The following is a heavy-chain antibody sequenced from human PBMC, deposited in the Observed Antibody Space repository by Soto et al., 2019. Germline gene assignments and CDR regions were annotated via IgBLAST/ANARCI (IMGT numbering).Heavy chain of an antibody. CDR1: GYTFTSYG. D-gene: IGHD3-22*01. J-gene: IGHJ4*02. Sequence: ASLKVSCKASGYTFTSYGISWVRQAPGQGLEWMGWISAYNGNTNYAQKLQGRVTMTTDTSTSTAYMELRSLRSDDTAVYYCARNGGSGYYYFAAPFDYSGQRPLVTVSS. CDR3: ARNGGSGYYYFAAPFDY. V-gene: IGHV1-18*01. CDR2: ISAYNGNT.